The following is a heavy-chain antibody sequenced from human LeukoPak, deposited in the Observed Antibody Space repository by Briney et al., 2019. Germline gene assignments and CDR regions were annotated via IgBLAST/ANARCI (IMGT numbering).Heavy chain of an antibody. CDR1: GYSFTSYW. CDR2: IYPGDSDT. J-gene: IGHJ3*02. V-gene: IGHV5-51*01. Sequence: GESLKISCKGSGYSFTSYWIGWVRQMPGKGLEWMVNIYPGDSDTRYSPSFQGQVTISADKSISTAYLQWSSLKASDTAMYYCARRNYYDSSGPYSGAFDIWGQGTMVTVSS. CDR3: ARRNYYDSSGPYSGAFDI. D-gene: IGHD3-22*01.